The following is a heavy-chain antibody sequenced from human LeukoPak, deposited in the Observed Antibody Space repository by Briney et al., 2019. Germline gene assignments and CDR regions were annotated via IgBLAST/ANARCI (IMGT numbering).Heavy chain of an antibody. D-gene: IGHD4-11*01. CDR1: GGSFSGYY. V-gene: IGHV4-34*01. Sequence: SETLSLTCAVYGGSFSGYYWSWIRQPPGKGLEWIGEINHSGSTNYNPSLKSRVTISVDTSKNQFSLKLSSVTAADTAVYHCARAPRRGTVTTRRYFDYWGQGTLVTVSS. J-gene: IGHJ4*02. CDR2: INHSGST. CDR3: ARAPRRGTVTTRRYFDY.